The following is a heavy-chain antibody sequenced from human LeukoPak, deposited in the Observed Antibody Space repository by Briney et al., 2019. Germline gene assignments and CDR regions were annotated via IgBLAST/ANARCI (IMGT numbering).Heavy chain of an antibody. CDR2: IYHSGST. V-gene: IGHV4-38-2*02. CDR3: ARNWDF. D-gene: IGHD1-26*01. CDR1: GYSISSGYC. Sequence: SETLSLTCTVSGYSISSGYCWGWIRQPPGKGLEWIGIIYHSGSTNYNPSLKSRLTISVDKSKNQFSLKLSSVTAADTAVYYCARNWDFWGQGTMVTVSS. J-gene: IGHJ3*01.